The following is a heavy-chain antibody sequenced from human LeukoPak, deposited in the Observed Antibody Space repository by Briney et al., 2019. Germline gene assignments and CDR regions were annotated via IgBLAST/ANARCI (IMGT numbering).Heavy chain of an antibody. V-gene: IGHV5-51*01. CDR3: ASTRSWHRYGYGY. CDR1: EYSFTSYS. J-gene: IGHJ4*02. CDR2: IHPGDSDT. Sequence: GDSLNISGKASEYSFTSYSIGWARQMPGKGLEWMGIIHPGDSDTRYSPSFEGQVTISADKSISTAYLQWSSLKASDTAMYYCASTRSWHRYGYGYWGQGTLVTVSS. D-gene: IGHD5-18*01.